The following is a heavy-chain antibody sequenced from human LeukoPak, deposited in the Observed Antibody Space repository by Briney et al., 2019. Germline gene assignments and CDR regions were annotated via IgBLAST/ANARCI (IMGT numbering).Heavy chain of an antibody. Sequence: PGGSLRLSCAVSGITLSNYGMSWVRQAPGKGLEWVAGISDSGGRTNYADSVKGRFTISRDIPKNTLYLQMNSLRAEDTAVYFCAKRGVVIRVILVGFQKEAYYFDSWGQGALVTVSS. CDR2: ISDSGGRT. CDR1: GITLSNYG. CDR3: AKRGVVIRVILVGFQKEAYYFDS. V-gene: IGHV3-23*01. J-gene: IGHJ4*02. D-gene: IGHD3-22*01.